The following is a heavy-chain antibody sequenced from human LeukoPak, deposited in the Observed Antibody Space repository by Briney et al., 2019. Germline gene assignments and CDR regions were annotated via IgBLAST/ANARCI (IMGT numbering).Heavy chain of an antibody. V-gene: IGHV1-18*04. CDR3: ARDRVGYSYGQPNWIDP. D-gene: IGHD5-18*01. CDR1: GYTFTSYG. CDR2: ISAYNGNT. Sequence: ASVKVSCKASGYTFTSYGISWVRQAPGQGLEWKGWISAYNGNTNYAQKLQGRVTMTTDTSTSTAYMELRSLRSDDTAVYYCARDRVGYSYGQPNWIDPWGQGTLVTVSS. J-gene: IGHJ5*02.